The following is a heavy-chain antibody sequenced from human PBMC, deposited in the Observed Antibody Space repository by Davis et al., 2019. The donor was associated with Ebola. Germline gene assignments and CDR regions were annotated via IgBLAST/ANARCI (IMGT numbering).Heavy chain of an antibody. CDR1: GYTFTSYG. Sequence: ASVKVSCKASGYTFTSYGISWVRQAPGQGLEWMGWINAGNGNTKYSQKFQGRVTITRDTSASTAYMELSSLRSEDTAVYYCARDSSSWYIFDYWGQGTLVTVSS. D-gene: IGHD6-13*01. V-gene: IGHV1-18*04. J-gene: IGHJ4*02. CDR3: ARDSSSWYIFDY. CDR2: INAGNGNT.